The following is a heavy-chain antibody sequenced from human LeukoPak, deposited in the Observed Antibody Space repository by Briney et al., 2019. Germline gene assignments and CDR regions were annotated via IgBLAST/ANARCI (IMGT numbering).Heavy chain of an antibody. CDR1: GFTFSSYG. CDR3: AKDLYGGNSVDY. V-gene: IGHV3-30*18. Sequence: GRSLRLSCAASGFTFSSYGMHWVRQAPGKGLEWVAVISYDGSNKYYADSVKGRFTISRDNSKNTLYLQMNSLRAEDTAVYYCAKDLYGGNSVDYWGQGTLVTVSS. CDR2: ISYDGSNK. D-gene: IGHD4-23*01. J-gene: IGHJ4*02.